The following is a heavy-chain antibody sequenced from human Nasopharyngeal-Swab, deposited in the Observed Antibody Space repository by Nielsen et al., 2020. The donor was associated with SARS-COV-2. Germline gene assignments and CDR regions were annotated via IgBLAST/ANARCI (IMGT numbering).Heavy chain of an antibody. CDR3: ARGDPYYYGMDV. Sequence: VRQAPGKGLEWVSVIYSGGSTYYADSVKGRFTISRDNSKNTLYLQMNSLRAEDTAVYYCARGDPYYYGMDVWGQGTTVTV. V-gene: IGHV3-53*01. J-gene: IGHJ6*02. CDR2: IYSGGST.